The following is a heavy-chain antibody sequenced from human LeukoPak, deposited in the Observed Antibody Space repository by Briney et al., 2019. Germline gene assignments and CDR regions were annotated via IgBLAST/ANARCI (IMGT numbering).Heavy chain of an antibody. CDR3: ARDDYDFWSGYRGGAFDI. CDR2: IYYSGST. CDR1: GGSISSSNYY. D-gene: IGHD3-3*01. Sequence: SETLSLTCTVSGGSISSSNYYWGWIRQPPGKGLEWIGSIYYSGSTYYNPSLKSRVTISVDTSKNQFSLRLSSVTAADTAVYFCARDDYDFWSGYRGGAFDIWGQGTVVTVSS. V-gene: IGHV4-39*07. J-gene: IGHJ3*02.